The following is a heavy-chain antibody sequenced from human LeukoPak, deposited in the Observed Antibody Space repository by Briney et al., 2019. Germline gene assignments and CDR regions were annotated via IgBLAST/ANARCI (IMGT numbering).Heavy chain of an antibody. CDR1: GFTFSDYY. V-gene: IGHV3-11*06. CDR3: ARVGSTVAAGTPDY. J-gene: IGHJ4*02. CDR2: ISGSGSHT. D-gene: IGHD6-13*01. Sequence: GGSPRLSCAASGFTFSDYYMSWIRQAPGKGLEWVSYISGSGSHTTYADSVRGRFTISRDNAKNSLSLQVNSLRADDTAVYYCARVGSTVAAGTPDYWGQGTLVTVSS.